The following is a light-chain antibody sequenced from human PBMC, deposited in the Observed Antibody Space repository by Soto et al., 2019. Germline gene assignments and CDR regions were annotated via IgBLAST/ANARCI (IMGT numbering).Light chain of an antibody. V-gene: IGLV2-8*01. Sequence: QSALTQPPSASGSPGQSVTISCTGTSRDVGAYNYVSWYQQHPGKAPKLIIYEVSERPSGVPHRFSGSKSGNTASLTVSGLQAEDEADYYCSSHGGSNNLRVVFGGGTQLTVL. CDR1: SRDVGAYNY. CDR3: SSHGGSNNLRVV. J-gene: IGLJ2*01. CDR2: EVS.